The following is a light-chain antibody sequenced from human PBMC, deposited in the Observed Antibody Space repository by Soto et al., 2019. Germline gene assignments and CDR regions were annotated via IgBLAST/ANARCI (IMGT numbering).Light chain of an antibody. CDR3: SSYTTRSTLV. CDR2: DTN. CDR1: SSNIGAGYD. Sequence: QSVLTQPPSVSGAPGQTVTISCTGTSSNIGAGYDVHWYQQHPGAAPKLLNYDTNNRPSGVPDRFSGSKSGTSASLAITGLQADEEADYYCSSYTTRSTLVFGGGTKLTVL. V-gene: IGLV1-40*01. J-gene: IGLJ2*01.